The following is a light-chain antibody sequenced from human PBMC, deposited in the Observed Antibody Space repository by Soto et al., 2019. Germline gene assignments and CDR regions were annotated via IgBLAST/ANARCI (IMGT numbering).Light chain of an antibody. CDR2: KAS. Sequence: DIQMTQSPSTLSASVGDRVTITCRASQSISDWLAWYQQKPGKAPKLLIYKASGLESGVPSRFSGSGSGTEFTLTISSLKPDDFATYYCQQYNSYSPPWTFGQGTKVEIK. V-gene: IGKV1-5*03. CDR1: QSISDW. CDR3: QQYNSYSPPWT. J-gene: IGKJ1*01.